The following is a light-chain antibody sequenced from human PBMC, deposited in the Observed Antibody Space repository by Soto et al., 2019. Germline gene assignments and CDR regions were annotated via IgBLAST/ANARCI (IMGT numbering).Light chain of an antibody. Sequence: EIVLTQSPGTLSLSPGERATLSCRASQSVRSNLAWYQQKPGQSPRLLIYGASTRATGIPARFSGSGSGTQFTLTISSLQSEDFAVYYCQQYNNWPPAWTFGQWNKVDIK. CDR1: QSVRSN. CDR2: GAS. V-gene: IGKV3-15*01. CDR3: QQYNNWPPAWT. J-gene: IGKJ1*01.